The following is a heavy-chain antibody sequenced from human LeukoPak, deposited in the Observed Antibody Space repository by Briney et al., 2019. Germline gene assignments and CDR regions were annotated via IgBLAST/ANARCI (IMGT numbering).Heavy chain of an antibody. V-gene: IGHV4-31*03. D-gene: IGHD6-19*01. CDR3: ARGRLARIPYFDS. CDR1: GGSISSGSHF. CDR2: VDYSGTI. J-gene: IGHJ4*02. Sequence: PSQTLSLTCSVFGGSISSGSHFWSWIRQLPGKGLEWLGYVDYSGTIYHNSSLESRLTLSVDTSNNQFSLNLHSMTAADTAVYYCARGRLARIPYFDSWGQGALVAVSS.